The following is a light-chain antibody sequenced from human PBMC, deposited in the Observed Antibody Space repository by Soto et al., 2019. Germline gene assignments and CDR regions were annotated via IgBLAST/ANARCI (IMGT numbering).Light chain of an antibody. Sequence: EILLTQSPATLSLSPGERATLSCRASQSVSSYLAWYQQKPGQAPRLLVYGASTRATGVPARFSGSGSGTEFTLTLSRLQSEDFAVYFCQQYNTSPLSFGGGTKVDIK. CDR2: GAS. V-gene: IGKV3-15*01. CDR1: QSVSSY. J-gene: IGKJ4*01. CDR3: QQYNTSPLS.